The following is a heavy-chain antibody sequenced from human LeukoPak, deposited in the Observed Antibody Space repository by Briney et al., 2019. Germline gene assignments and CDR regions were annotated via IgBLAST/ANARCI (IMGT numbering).Heavy chain of an antibody. V-gene: IGHV3-30*02. J-gene: IGHJ6*03. CDR3: AKDSGYGDCVYYYYYMDV. D-gene: IGHD4-17*01. CDR1: GFTFSSYG. Sequence: GGSLRLSCAASGFTFSSYGMHWVRQAPGKGLEWVAFIRYDGSNKYYADSVKGRFTISRDNSKNTLYLQMNSLRAEDTAVYYCAKDSGYGDCVYYYYYMDVWGKGTTVTISS. CDR2: IRYDGSNK.